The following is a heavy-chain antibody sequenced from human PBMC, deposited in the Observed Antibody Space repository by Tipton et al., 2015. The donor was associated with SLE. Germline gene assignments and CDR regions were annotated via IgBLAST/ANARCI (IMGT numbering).Heavy chain of an antibody. J-gene: IGHJ4*02. D-gene: IGHD6-13*01. CDR2: INHSGST. CDR1: GGSISSGDYY. CDR3: ARGLGTAASPFDY. Sequence: TLSLTCTVSGGSISSGDYYWSWIRQPPGKGLEWIGEINHSGSTNYNPSLKSRVTISVDTSKNQFSLKLSSVTAADTAVYYCARGLGTAASPFDYWGQGTLVTVSS. V-gene: IGHV4-39*07.